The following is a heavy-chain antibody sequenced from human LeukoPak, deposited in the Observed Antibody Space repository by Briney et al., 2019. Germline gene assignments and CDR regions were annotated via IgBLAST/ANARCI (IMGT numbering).Heavy chain of an antibody. V-gene: IGHV3-53*01. D-gene: IGHD1-1*01. CDR1: GFTVSSNS. J-gene: IGHJ4*02. CDR3: ATSNWNDDRYFDY. CDR2: IYSDNT. Sequence: GGSLRLSCTVSGFTVSSNSMSWVRQAPGKGLEWVSFIYSDNTHYSDSVKGRFTISRDNSKNTLYLQMNSLRAEDTAVYYCATSNWNDDRYFDYWGQGTLVTVSS.